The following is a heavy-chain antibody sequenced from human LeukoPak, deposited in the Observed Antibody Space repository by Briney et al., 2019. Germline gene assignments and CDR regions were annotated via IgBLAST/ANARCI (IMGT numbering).Heavy chain of an antibody. CDR1: GGTFSSYA. CDR3: ARDRPPYYDFWSGYVPRYYYYGMDV. J-gene: IGHJ6*02. V-gene: IGHV1-69*01. D-gene: IGHD3-3*01. CDR2: IIPIFGTA. Sequence: EASVKVSCKASGGTFSSYAISWVRQAPGQGLEWMGGIIPIFGTANYAQKFQGRVTITADESTSTAYMELRSLRSDDTAVYYCARDRPPYYDFWSGYVPRYYYYGMDVWGQGTTVTVSS.